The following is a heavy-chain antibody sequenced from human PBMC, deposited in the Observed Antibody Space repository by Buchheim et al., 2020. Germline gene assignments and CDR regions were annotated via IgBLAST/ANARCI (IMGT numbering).Heavy chain of an antibody. J-gene: IGHJ4*02. CDR3: ARGGGIVAARGFGY. D-gene: IGHD6-13*01. Sequence: QVQLVESGGGVVQPGRSLRLSCAASGFTFSSYAMHWVRQAPGKGLEWVAVISYDGSNKYYADSVKGRFTISRDNSKNTLYLQMNSLRAEDTAVYYCARGGGIVAARGFGYWGQGTL. CDR2: ISYDGSNK. V-gene: IGHV3-30-3*01. CDR1: GFTFSSYA.